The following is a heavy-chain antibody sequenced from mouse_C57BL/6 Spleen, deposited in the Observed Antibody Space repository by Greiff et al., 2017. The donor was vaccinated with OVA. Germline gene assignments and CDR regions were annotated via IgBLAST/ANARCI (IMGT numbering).Heavy chain of an antibody. CDR1: GFSLTSYG. Sequence: VQLQQSGPGLVQPSQSLSITCTVSGFSLTSYGVHWVRQSPGKGLEWLGVIWSGGSTDYNAAFISRLSISKDNSKSQVFFKMNSLQADDTAIYYCARGTVVARGWFAYWGQGTLVTVSA. CDR3: ARGTVVARGWFAY. D-gene: IGHD1-1*01. V-gene: IGHV2-2*01. CDR2: IWSGGST. J-gene: IGHJ3*01.